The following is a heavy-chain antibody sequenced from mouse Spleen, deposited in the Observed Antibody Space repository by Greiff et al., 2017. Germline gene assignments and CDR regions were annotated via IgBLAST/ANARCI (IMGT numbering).Heavy chain of an antibody. CDR1: GFSLTSYG. V-gene: IGHV2-6-1*01. CDR2: IWSDGST. CDR3: ARQGGLDWYFDV. J-gene: IGHJ1*01. Sequence: QVQLQQSGPGLVAPSQSLSITCTISGFSLTSYGVHWVRQPPGKGLEWLVVIWSDGSTTYNSALKSRLSISKDNSKSQVFLKMNSLQTDDTAMYYCARQGGLDWYFDVWGAGTTVTVSS.